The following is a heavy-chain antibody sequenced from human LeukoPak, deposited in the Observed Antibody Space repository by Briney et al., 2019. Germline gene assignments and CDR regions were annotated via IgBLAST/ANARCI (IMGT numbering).Heavy chain of an antibody. CDR2: ISGDGGST. CDR3: ATRGHSSSWYYFDY. CDR1: GFTFDDYA. J-gene: IGHJ4*02. Sequence: TGGSLRLSCAASGFTFDDYAMQWVRQAPGKGLEWVSLISGDGGSTYYADSVKGRFTISRDNSKTSLYLQMNSLRTEDTALYYCATRGHSSSWYYFDYWGQGTLVTVSS. V-gene: IGHV3-43*02. D-gene: IGHD6-13*01.